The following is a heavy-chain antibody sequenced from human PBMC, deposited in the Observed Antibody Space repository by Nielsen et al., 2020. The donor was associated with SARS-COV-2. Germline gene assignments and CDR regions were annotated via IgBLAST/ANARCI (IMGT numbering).Heavy chain of an antibody. CDR2: IYYSGST. CDR3: AREEVYYDSSGYLGY. V-gene: IGHV4-39*07. J-gene: IGHJ4*02. D-gene: IGHD3-22*01. CDR1: GGSISSSSYY. Sequence: SETLSLTCTVSGGSISSSSYYWGWIRQPPGKGLEWIGSIYYSGSTYYNPSLKSRVTISVDTSKNQFSLKLSSVTAADTAVYYCAREEVYYDSSGYLGYWGQGTLVTVSS.